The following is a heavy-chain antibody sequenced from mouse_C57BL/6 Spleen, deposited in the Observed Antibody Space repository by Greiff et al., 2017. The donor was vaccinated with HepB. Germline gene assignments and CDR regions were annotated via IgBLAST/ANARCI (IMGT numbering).Heavy chain of an antibody. Sequence: EVQLQQSGPELVKPGASVKISCKASGYTFTDYYMNWVKQSHGKSLEWIGDINPNNGGTSYNQKFKGKATLTVDKSSSTAYMELRSLTSEDSAVYYCARPPITTVVGEGFAYWGQGTLVTVSA. CDR3: ARPPITTVVGEGFAY. D-gene: IGHD1-1*01. CDR2: INPNNGGT. CDR1: GYTFTDYY. V-gene: IGHV1-26*01. J-gene: IGHJ3*01.